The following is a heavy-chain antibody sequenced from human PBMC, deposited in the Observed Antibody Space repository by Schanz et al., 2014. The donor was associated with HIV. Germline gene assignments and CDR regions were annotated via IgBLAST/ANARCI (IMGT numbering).Heavy chain of an antibody. V-gene: IGHV3-23*04. Sequence: EVQLVASGGGLVQPGGSLRLSCAASGFTFSDYWMTWVRQAPGKWLEWVSGISISGETTYYADSVKGRFTISRDNSKNTLYLQMSSLRVEDTAVYYCANEEVPNDYWGQGTLVTVSS. CDR3: ANEEVPNDY. CDR2: ISISGETT. J-gene: IGHJ4*02. CDR1: GFTFSDYW.